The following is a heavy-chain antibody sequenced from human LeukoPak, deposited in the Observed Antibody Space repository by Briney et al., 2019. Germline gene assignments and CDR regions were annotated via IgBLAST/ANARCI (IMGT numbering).Heavy chain of an antibody. V-gene: IGHV3-30-3*01. CDR2: ISYDGSNK. CDR1: GFTFSSYA. CDR3: ARDPSYYYDSSGYQPRGYFDY. Sequence: GGSLRLSCAASGFTFSSYAMHWVHQAPGKGLEWVAVISYDGSNKYYADSVKGRFTISRDNSKNTLYLQMNSLRAEDTAVYYCARDPSYYYDSSGYQPRGYFDYWGQGTLVTVSS. J-gene: IGHJ4*02. D-gene: IGHD3-22*01.